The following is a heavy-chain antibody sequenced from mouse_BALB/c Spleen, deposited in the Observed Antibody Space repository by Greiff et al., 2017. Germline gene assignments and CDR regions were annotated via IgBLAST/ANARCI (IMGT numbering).Heavy chain of an antibody. V-gene: IGHV5-12-1*01. CDR1: GFAFSSYD. CDR2: ISSGGGST. CDR3: ARAYDYDAWFAY. D-gene: IGHD2-4*01. J-gene: IGHJ3*01. Sequence: EVQLVESGGGLVKPGGSLKLSCAASGFAFSSYDMSWVRQTPEKRLEWVAYISSGGGSTYYPDTVKGRFTISRDNAKNNLYLQMSSLKSEDTAMYYCARAYDYDAWFAYWGQGTLVTVSA.